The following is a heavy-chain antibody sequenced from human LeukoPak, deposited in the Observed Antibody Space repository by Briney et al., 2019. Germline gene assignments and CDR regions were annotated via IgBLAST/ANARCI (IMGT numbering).Heavy chain of an antibody. Sequence: ASVKVSCKASGYTFTGYYMHWVRQAPGQGLEWMGWINPNSGGTNYAQKFQGRVTMTRDTSISTAYMELSRLRSDDTAVYYCAREGGYDPQNSGPYYYMDVWGKGTTVTVSS. CDR1: GYTFTGYY. J-gene: IGHJ6*03. CDR3: AREGGYDPQNSGPYYYMDV. V-gene: IGHV1-2*02. D-gene: IGHD5-12*01. CDR2: INPNSGGT.